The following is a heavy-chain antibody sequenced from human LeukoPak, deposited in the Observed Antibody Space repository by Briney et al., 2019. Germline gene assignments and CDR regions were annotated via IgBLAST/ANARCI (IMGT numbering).Heavy chain of an antibody. CDR3: ARVRTVAVAAALNWFDP. D-gene: IGHD2-15*01. V-gene: IGHV1-18*04. CDR1: GYTFTSYG. Sequence: GASVKVSCKASGYTFTSYGISWVRQAPGQGLEWMGWISAYNGNTNYAQKLQGRVTMTTDTSTSTAYMELRSLRSDDTAIYYCARVRTVAVAAALNWFDPWGQGTLVTVSS. CDR2: ISAYNGNT. J-gene: IGHJ5*02.